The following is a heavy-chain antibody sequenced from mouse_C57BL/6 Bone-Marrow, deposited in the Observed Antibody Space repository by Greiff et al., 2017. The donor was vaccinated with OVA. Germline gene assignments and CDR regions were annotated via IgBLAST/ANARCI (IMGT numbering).Heavy chain of an antibody. V-gene: IGHV1-64*01. Sequence: QVQLQQSGAELVKPGASVKLSCKASGYSFTSYWMHWVKPRPGQGLEWIGMIHPNSGSTNSNEKFKSKLTLTVDKSSSTAYRQRSSLTSEDSAVYYCARRQLRLHYYAMDYWGQGTSVTVSS. CDR2: IHPNSGST. CDR3: ARRQLRLHYYAMDY. J-gene: IGHJ4*01. CDR1: GYSFTSYW. D-gene: IGHD3-2*02.